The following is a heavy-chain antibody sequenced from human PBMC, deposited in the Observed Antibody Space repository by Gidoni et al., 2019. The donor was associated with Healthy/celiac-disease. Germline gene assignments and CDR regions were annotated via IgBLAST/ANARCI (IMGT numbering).Heavy chain of an antibody. V-gene: IGHV4-34*01. D-gene: IGHD2-15*01. CDR1: GGSFSGYY. J-gene: IGHJ5*02. CDR3: ARVGRGPTKGWFDP. CDR2: INHSGST. Sequence: QVQLQQWGAGLLKPSETLSLTCAVYGGSFSGYYWSWIRQPPGKGLEWIGEINHSGSTNYNPSLKSRVTISVDTSKNQFSLKLSSVTAADTAVYYCARVGRGPTKGWFDPWGQGTLVTVSS.